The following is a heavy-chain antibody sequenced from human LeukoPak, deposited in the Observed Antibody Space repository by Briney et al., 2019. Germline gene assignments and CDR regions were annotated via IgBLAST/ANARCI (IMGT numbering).Heavy chain of an antibody. Sequence: PSETLSLTCTVSGGPISSYYWSWIRQPSGKGLEWIGYIYYSGSTNYNPSLKSRVTISVDTSKNQFSLKLSSVTAADTAVYYCARDGNPFDYWGQGILVTVSS. CDR1: GGPISSYY. V-gene: IGHV4-59*01. CDR2: IYYSGST. CDR3: ARDGNPFDY. J-gene: IGHJ4*02.